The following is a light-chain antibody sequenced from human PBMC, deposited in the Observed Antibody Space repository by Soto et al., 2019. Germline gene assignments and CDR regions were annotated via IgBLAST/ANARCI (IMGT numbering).Light chain of an antibody. CDR3: QQSYIIPYT. J-gene: IGKJ2*01. CDR1: QNINNY. V-gene: IGKV1-39*01. CDR2: VAS. Sequence: DITLSQAPSCLSLSVGARVTITCRASQNINNYLNWYQHKPGKAPKLLIYVASTLQSGVPLRFSGSGTGTDFILTISSLQPDDFATYYCQQSYIIPYTMGQGTKLAIK.